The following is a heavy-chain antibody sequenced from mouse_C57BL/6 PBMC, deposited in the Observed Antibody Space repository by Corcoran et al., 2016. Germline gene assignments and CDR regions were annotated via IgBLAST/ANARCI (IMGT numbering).Heavy chain of an antibody. CDR1: GYTFTNYY. Sequence: EVQLQQSGPELVKPGASVKISCKASGYTFTNYYMHWVKQRPGKSLEWIGYINPKNGGTKYNQKFKGKATLTVDKSSSTAYMELRSLTSEDSAVYYCARSNYGSAWFAYWGQGTLVTVSA. CDR3: ARSNYGSAWFAY. J-gene: IGHJ3*01. V-gene: IGHV1-26*01. CDR2: INPKNGGT. D-gene: IGHD1-1*01.